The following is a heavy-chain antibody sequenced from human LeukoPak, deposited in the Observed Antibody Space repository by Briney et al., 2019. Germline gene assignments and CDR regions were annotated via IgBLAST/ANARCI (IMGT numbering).Heavy chain of an antibody. J-gene: IGHJ4*02. V-gene: IGHV3-21*01. CDR1: GFTFSSYS. CDR2: ISSSSSYI. D-gene: IGHD1-26*01. Sequence: PGGSLRLSCAASGFTFSSYSMNWVRQAPGKGLEWVSSISSSSSYIYYADSVKGRFTISRDNAKNSLYLQMNSLRAEDTAVYYCARDYGGSYWKGYFDYWGQGTLVTVSS. CDR3: ARDYGGSYWKGYFDY.